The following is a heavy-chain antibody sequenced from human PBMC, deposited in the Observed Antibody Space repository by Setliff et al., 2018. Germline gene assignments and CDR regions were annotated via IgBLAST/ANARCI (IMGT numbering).Heavy chain of an antibody. CDR2: ININVDSI. CDR1: GFNFRNSA. Sequence: GESLKISCAASGFNFRNSAMNWVRQAPGKGLEWISYININVDSIYYADSVKGRVTISRDDARSTMYLQMNRLRAEDTAVYYCARDNWVDSVMVTEKGEFWGQGTQVTVSS. CDR3: ARDNWVDSVMVTEKGEF. J-gene: IGHJ4*02. D-gene: IGHD5-18*01. V-gene: IGHV3-48*01.